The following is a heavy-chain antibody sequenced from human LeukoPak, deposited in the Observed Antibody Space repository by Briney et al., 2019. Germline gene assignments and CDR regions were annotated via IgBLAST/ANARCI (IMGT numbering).Heavy chain of an antibody. CDR2: IYYSGST. CDR3: ARPLGGDRGWFDP. CDR1: GGSLCRFY. V-gene: IGHV4-59*08. J-gene: IGHJ5*02. D-gene: IGHD3-16*01. Sequence: SETLSLTCTVSGGSLCRFYGSWIPEPPGKAGEWRGYIYYSGSTNSTPSLKSRVTISVDTSQSHFSLKLSSVTAADTAVCYCARPLGGDRGWFDPWGQGTLVTVSS.